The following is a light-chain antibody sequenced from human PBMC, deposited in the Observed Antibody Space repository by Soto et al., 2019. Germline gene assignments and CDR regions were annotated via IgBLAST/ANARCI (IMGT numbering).Light chain of an antibody. CDR3: SSYAGSNNLV. CDR2: EVT. Sequence: QPVLTQPPSASGSPGQSVTISCTGTSSDVGGYGYVSWYQQHPGKAPKLIIYEVTERPSGVPDRFSGSKSGNTASLTVSGLQAEDEADYYCSSYAGSNNLVFGGGTKITVL. CDR1: SSDVGGYGY. J-gene: IGLJ2*01. V-gene: IGLV2-8*01.